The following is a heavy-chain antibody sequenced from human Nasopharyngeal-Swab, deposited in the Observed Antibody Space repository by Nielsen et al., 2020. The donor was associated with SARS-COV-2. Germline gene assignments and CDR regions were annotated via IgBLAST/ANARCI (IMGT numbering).Heavy chain of an antibody. CDR3: ARGYDILTGYYYYYYGMDV. Sequence: WVRQAPGQGLEWMGWINTNTGNPTYAQGFTGRFVFSLDTSVSTAYLQISSLKAEDTAVYYCARGYDILTGYYYYYYGMDVWGQGTTVTVSS. J-gene: IGHJ6*02. CDR2: INTNTGNP. D-gene: IGHD3-9*01. V-gene: IGHV7-4-1*02.